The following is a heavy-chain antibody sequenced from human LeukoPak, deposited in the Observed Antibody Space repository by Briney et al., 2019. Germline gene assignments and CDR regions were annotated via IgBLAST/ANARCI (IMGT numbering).Heavy chain of an antibody. CDR1: GFTFSNYW. D-gene: IGHD3-22*01. CDR3: ARAPSEIGGYYPEYFRH. J-gene: IGHJ1*01. Sequence: RGSLRLSCAAAGFTFSNYWMHWVRQAPGKGLVWVSRIKSDGRTNYAASVKGRFTISRDNAKNTVSLQMNSLRAEDTGVYYCARAPSEIGGYYPEYFRHWGQGTLVTVSS. CDR2: IKSDGRT. V-gene: IGHV3-74*01.